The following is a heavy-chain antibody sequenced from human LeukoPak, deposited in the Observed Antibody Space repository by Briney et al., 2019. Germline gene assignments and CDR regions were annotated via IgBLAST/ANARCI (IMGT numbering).Heavy chain of an antibody. J-gene: IGHJ4*02. CDR2: ISSSGSYT. Sequence: GGSLRLSRAASGFTFSDCYMIWIRQAPGKGLEWVSYISSSGSYTNYADSVKGRVTISRDNAKNSLYLQMNSLRAEDTAVYYCARDRAGGSGSYSDYWGQGTLVTVSS. CDR1: GFTFSDCY. V-gene: IGHV3-11*06. CDR3: ARDRAGGSGSYSDY. D-gene: IGHD1-26*01.